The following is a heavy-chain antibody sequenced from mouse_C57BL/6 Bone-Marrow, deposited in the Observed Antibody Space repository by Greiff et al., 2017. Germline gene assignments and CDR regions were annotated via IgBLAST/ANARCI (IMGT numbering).Heavy chain of an antibody. CDR1: GFNIKDDC. V-gene: IGHV14-4*01. J-gene: IGHJ3*01. CDR3: TRIAY. Sequence: VQLQQSGAELVRPGASVKLSCTASGFNIKDDCMHWVKQRPEQGLEWLGWIDPENGDTEYASKFQGKATITVDTSSNTAYLQLSSLTSEATAVYYCTRIAYWGQGTLVTVSA. CDR2: IDPENGDT.